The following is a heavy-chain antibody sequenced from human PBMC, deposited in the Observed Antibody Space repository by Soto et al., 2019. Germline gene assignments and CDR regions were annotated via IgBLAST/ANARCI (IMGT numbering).Heavy chain of an antibody. V-gene: IGHV3-73*02. CDR2: IRIKANSYAT. D-gene: IGHD2-8*02. CDR1: GFTFSASA. Sequence: EVQLVESGGGLVQPGGSLKLSCAASGFTFSASAMHWVRQASGKGLEWVGRIRIKANSYATAYAASVKRRFTISRDDSKKTAYLQMHSLKTEDKAVYDCTRYVAGTVCHIWGQGTMVTVSS. CDR3: TRYVAGTVCHI. J-gene: IGHJ3*02.